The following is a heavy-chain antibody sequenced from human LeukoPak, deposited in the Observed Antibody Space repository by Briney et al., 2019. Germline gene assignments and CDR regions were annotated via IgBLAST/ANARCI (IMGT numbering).Heavy chain of an antibody. CDR1: GFTFSSYS. J-gene: IGHJ4*02. D-gene: IGHD6-6*01. V-gene: IGHV3-21*01. CDR2: ISSSSSYI. Sequence: PGGSLRLSCAASGFTFSSYSMNWARQAPGKGLEWVSSISSSSSYIYYADSVKGRFTISRDNSKNTLYLQMNSLRAEDTAVYYCARSHLGGYSSSPVGYWGQGTLVTVSS. CDR3: ARSHLGGYSSSPVGY.